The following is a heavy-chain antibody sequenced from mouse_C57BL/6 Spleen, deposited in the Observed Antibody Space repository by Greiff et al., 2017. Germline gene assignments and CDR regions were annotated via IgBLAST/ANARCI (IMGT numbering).Heavy chain of an antibody. J-gene: IGHJ2*01. D-gene: IGHD1-1*01. Sequence: DVHLVESGGGLVKPGGSLKLSCAASGFTFSSYAMSWVRQTPEKRLEWVATISDGGSYTYYPDNVKGRFTISRDNAKNNLYLQMSHLKSEDTAMYYCARDGSSYEYYFDYWGQGTPLTVSS. CDR1: GFTFSSYA. V-gene: IGHV5-4*01. CDR3: ARDGSSYEYYFDY. CDR2: ISDGGSYT.